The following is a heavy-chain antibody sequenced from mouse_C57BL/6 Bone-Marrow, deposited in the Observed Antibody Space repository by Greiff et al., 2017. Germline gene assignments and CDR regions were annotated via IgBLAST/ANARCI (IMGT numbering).Heavy chain of an antibody. Sequence: VQLQQPGAELVKPGASVKLSCKASGYTFTSYWMHWVKQRPGQGLEWIGMIHPNSGSTNYNEKFKSKATLTVDKSSSPAYMQLSSLTSEDSAVYYCANDYDGVWYFDVWGTGTTVTVSS. V-gene: IGHV1-64*01. D-gene: IGHD2-4*01. CDR1: GYTFTSYW. CDR2: IHPNSGST. J-gene: IGHJ1*03. CDR3: ANDYDGVWYFDV.